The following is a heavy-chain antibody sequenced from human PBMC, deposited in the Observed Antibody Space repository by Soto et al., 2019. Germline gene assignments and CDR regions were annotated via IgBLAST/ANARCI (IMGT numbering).Heavy chain of an antibody. CDR3: ERPLQVSVVRAQSLRH. D-gene: IGHD3-10*01. V-gene: IGHV1-3*01. CDR2: INAGDGDT. CDR1: GFTLSSYT. J-gene: IGHJ1*01. Sequence: QVHLVQPGTEVKKPGASVTLSCRASGFTLSSYTVHWVRQAPGQRLGWMGWINAGDGDTSYSDKFRGRVTLTRDISASTSYLEVSNLPSADTAVYFCERPLQVSVVRAQSLRHWGQGSLLIVSS.